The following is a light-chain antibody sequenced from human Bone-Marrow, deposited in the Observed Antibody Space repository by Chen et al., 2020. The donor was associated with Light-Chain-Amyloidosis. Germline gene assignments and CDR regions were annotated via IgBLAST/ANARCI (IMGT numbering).Light chain of an antibody. J-gene: IGLJ3*02. CDR3: QVWDRSSDRPV. CDR1: NIGSTR. Sequence: SYVLTQPSSVSVAPGQTATIACGGNNIGSTRVHWYQQTPGQAPLLFVYDDRDRPSGIPERLSGSNSGTTATLTLRRVEAGDEADYYCQVWDRSSDRPVFGGGTKLTVL. CDR2: DDR. V-gene: IGLV3-21*02.